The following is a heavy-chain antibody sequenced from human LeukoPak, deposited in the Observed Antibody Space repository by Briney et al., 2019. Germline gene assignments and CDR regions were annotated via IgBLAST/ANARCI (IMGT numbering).Heavy chain of an antibody. D-gene: IGHD1-26*01. J-gene: IGHJ4*02. V-gene: IGHV3-23*01. CDR1: GFTFSSYA. CDR2: ISGGGGST. Sequence: GGSLRLSCAASGFTFSSYAMSWVRQAPGKGLEWVSAISGGGGSTDYADSVKGRFTISRDNSKNTLYLQMDSLRAEDTAVYYCANRVGGSYYDWGQGTLVTVSS. CDR3: ANRVGGSYYD.